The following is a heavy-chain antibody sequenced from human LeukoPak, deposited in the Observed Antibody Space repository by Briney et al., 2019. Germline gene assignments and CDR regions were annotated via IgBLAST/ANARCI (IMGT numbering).Heavy chain of an antibody. Sequence: SQTLSLTCTVSGGSISSGGYYWSWIRQHPGKGLEWIGYIYDSGSTYYIPSLKSRVTISVDTSKNQFSLKQRSVTAADTAVYYCAREAAEDVHYYDSSGYPDAFDIWGQGTIVTVSS. D-gene: IGHD3-22*01. CDR3: AREAAEDVHYYDSSGYPDAFDI. CDR2: IYDSGST. V-gene: IGHV4-31*03. CDR1: GGSISSGGYY. J-gene: IGHJ3*02.